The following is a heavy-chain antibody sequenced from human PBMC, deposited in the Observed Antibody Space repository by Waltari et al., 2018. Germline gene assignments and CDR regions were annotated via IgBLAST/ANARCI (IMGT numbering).Heavy chain of an antibody. CDR2: IYSGGSS. J-gene: IGHJ4*02. V-gene: IGHV3-53*01. Sequence: EVQLVESGGDLIQPGGSLRLSCEVYGFTVSTHDMSWVRQAPGKGLEWVSAIYSGGSSLYLDSVKGRFIMSRDNSKNTVYLQMDNVRAEDTAIYYCTTRLPRNYWGLGTLVTVSS. CDR1: GFTVSTHD. D-gene: IGHD2-15*01. CDR3: TTRLPRNY.